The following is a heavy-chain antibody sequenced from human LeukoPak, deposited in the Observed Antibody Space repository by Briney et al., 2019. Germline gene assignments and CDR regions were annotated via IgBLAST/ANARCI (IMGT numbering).Heavy chain of an antibody. Sequence: GGSLRLSCAASGFSISNSAMSWVRQAPGKGLEWVSLIVASSGSTFYADSAKGRFTISRDSSKNTLYLQMNSLRAEDMAVYYCAKEAYDYIEMGYFDYWGQGTLVTVSS. V-gene: IGHV3-23*01. CDR3: AKEAYDYIEMGYFDY. J-gene: IGHJ4*02. CDR2: IVASSGST. CDR1: GFSISNSA. D-gene: IGHD5-12*01.